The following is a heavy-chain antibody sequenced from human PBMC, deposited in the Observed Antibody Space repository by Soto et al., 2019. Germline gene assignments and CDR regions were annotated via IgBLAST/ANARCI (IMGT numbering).Heavy chain of an antibody. V-gene: IGHV3-30-3*01. CDR3: ARDIEWELLFFSVPDY. Sequence: QVQLVESGGGVVQPGRSLRLSCAASGFTFSSYAMHWVRQAPGKGLEWVAVISYDGSNKYYADSVKGRFTISRDNSKNTLYLQMNSLRAEDTAVYYCARDIEWELLFFSVPDYWGQGTLVTVSS. CDR1: GFTFSSYA. CDR2: ISYDGSNK. J-gene: IGHJ4*02. D-gene: IGHD1-26*01.